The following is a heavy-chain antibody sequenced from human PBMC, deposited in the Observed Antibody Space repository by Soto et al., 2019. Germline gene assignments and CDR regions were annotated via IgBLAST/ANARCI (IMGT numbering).Heavy chain of an antibody. CDR2: ISGSGDST. Sequence: PGGSLRLSCAASGFTFSSYAMSWVRQAPGKGLEWVSGISGSGDSTYYADSVKGRFTISRDNSKNTLHLQMNSLRAEDTAVYYCAKGYSGYDSYWGQGTLVTVSS. CDR3: AKGYSGYDSY. D-gene: IGHD5-12*01. CDR1: GFTFSSYA. V-gene: IGHV3-23*01. J-gene: IGHJ4*02.